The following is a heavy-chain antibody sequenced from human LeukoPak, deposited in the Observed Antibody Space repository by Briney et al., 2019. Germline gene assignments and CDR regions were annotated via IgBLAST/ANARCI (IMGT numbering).Heavy chain of an antibody. V-gene: IGHV3-33*01. CDR1: GFIFSNYG. J-gene: IGHJ4*02. CDR3: ARVSHYGSGYYYTLAY. Sequence: GGSLRLSCTASGFIFSNYGMHWVRQALGKGLEWVGGIWYDGYNKFYADSAKGRFTISRDNSKNTLYLQMSSLRAEDTALYYCARVSHYGSGYYYTLAYWGQGTLVTVSS. D-gene: IGHD3-10*01. CDR2: IWYDGYNK.